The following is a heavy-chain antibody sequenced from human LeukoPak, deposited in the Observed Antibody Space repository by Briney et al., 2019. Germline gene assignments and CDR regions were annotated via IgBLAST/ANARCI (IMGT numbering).Heavy chain of an antibody. CDR2: ISGSGDTT. Sequence: PGVSLRLSCAASGFTFRIYDMSWVRQAPGKGLEWVSAISGSGDTTYYADSVKGRFTISRDNSKNNLYLQMNSLRAEDTAVYYCARDLRVGASNDAFDVWGQGTMVIVSS. D-gene: IGHD1-26*01. V-gene: IGHV3-23*01. CDR3: ARDLRVGASNDAFDV. CDR1: GFTFRIYD. J-gene: IGHJ3*01.